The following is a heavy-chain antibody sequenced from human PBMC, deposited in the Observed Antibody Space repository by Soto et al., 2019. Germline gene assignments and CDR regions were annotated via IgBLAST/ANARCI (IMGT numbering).Heavy chain of an antibody. V-gene: IGHV3-74*01. CDR1: GFTFSSYW. CDR3: AREGPITIFGVVIATYYYYYMDV. D-gene: IGHD3-3*01. J-gene: IGHJ6*03. Sequence: EVQLVESGGGLVQPGGSLRLSCAASGFTFSSYWMHWVRQAPGKGLVWVSRINSDGSSTSYADSVKGRFTISRDNAKNQLYLQMNSLRAEETAVYYCAREGPITIFGVVIATYYYYYMDVWGKGTTVTVSS. CDR2: INSDGSST.